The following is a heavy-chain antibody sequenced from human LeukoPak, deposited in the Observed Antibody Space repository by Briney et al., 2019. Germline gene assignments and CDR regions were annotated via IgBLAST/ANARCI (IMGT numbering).Heavy chain of an antibody. J-gene: IGHJ4*02. CDR3: ARVEIWYYYDSSGYPFDY. V-gene: IGHV1-2*02. D-gene: IGHD3-22*01. Sequence: GASVKVSCKASGYTFTGYYMHWVRQAPGQGLEWMGWINPNSGGTNYAQKFQGRVTMTRDTSIGTAYMELSRLRSDDTAVYYCARVEIWYYYDSSGYPFDYWGQGTLVTVSS. CDR1: GYTFTGYY. CDR2: INPNSGGT.